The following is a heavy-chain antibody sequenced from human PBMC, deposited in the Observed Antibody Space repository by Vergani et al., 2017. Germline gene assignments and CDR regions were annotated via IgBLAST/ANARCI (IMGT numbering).Heavy chain of an antibody. CDR1: GYTFIYHG. Sequence: QVQLVQSGAEVKKPGASVTVSCKASGYTFIYHGISWVRQAPGQGLEWMGWISAYSGNTNYAQKFQGGVTMTIDTSTSTAYLEVRSLRSDDTAVYYCARDHRDYNNYPGTFDIWGQGSMVTVSS. J-gene: IGHJ3*02. CDR2: ISAYSGNT. V-gene: IGHV1-18*01. D-gene: IGHD5-24*01. CDR3: ARDHRDYNNYPGTFDI.